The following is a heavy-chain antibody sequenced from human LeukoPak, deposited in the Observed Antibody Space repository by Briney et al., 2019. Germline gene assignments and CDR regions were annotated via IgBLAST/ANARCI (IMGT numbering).Heavy chain of an antibody. D-gene: IGHD3-22*01. CDR1: GFTVSSNC. V-gene: IGHV3-53*01. CDR3: ASGYYYDSSGYYAHY. J-gene: IGHJ4*02. Sequence: GGSLRLSCAASGFTVSSNCMSWVRQAPGKGLEWVSVIYSGGSTYYADSVKGRFTISRDNSKNTLYLQMNSLRAEDTAVYYCASGYYYDSSGYYAHYWGQGTLVTVSS. CDR2: IYSGGST.